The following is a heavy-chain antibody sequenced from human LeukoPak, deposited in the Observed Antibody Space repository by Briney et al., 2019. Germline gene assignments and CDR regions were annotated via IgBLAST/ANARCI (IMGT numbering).Heavy chain of an antibody. CDR3: ARWSSDWENNYFDP. V-gene: IGHV4-39*07. Sequence: PSETLSLTCTVSGGSISSGGYYWGWIRQPPGNRLEWIASIYYGGTTQYNPSLKSRATISIDTSNNRFSLRLTSATAADTAVYYCARWSSDWENNYFDPWGQGILVTVSS. D-gene: IGHD6-19*01. J-gene: IGHJ5*02. CDR2: IYYGGTT. CDR1: GGSISSGGYY.